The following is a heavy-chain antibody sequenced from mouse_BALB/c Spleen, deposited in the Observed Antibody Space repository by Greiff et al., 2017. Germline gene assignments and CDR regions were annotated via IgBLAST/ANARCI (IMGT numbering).Heavy chain of an antibody. CDR3: TGGEATGD. V-gene: IGHV1S81*02. CDR1: GYTFTSYW. Sequence: QVQLQQPGAELVKPGASVMLSCKASGYTFTSYWMHRGEPWPGQGLEWSGEINPSNGRTNYNEKCKSKATLTVDNSSSTAYMQLSSLTSEDCAVYCYTGGEATGDGGQGTTLTVAS. D-gene: IGHD3-2*02. J-gene: IGHJ2*01. CDR2: INPSNGRT.